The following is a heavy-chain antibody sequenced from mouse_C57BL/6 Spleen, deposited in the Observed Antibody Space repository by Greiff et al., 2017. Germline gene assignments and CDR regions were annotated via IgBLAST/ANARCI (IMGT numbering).Heavy chain of an antibody. D-gene: IGHD1-1*01. CDR2: IDPETGGT. CDR3: KREAAVVAH. J-gene: IGHJ2*01. Sequence: QVQLQQSGAELVRPGASVTLSCKASGYTFTDYEMHWVKQTPVHGLEWIGAIDPETGGTAYNQKFKGKAILTADKSSSTAYMELRSLTSEDSSVYYCKREAAVVAHWGQGTTLTVSS. CDR1: GYTFTDYE. V-gene: IGHV1-15*01.